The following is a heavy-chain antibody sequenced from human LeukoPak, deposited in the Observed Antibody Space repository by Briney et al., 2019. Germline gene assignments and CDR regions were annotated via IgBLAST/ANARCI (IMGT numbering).Heavy chain of an antibody. CDR2: ISYDGSNK. V-gene: IGHV3-30*18. Sequence: GRSLRLSCAASGFTFSSYGMHWVRQAPGKGLEWVAVISYDGSNKYYADSVKGRFTISRDNSKNTLYLQMNSLRAEDTAVYYCAKNYGSGSYSRYYFDYWGQGTLVTVSS. D-gene: IGHD3-10*01. J-gene: IGHJ4*02. CDR1: GFTFSSYG. CDR3: AKNYGSGSYSRYYFDY.